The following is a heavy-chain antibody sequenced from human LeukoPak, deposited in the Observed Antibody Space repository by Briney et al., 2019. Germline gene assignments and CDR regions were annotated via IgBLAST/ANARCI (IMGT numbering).Heavy chain of an antibody. CDR2: IIPIFGTA. Sequence: GASVKVSCKASGGTFSSYAISWVRQAPGQGLEWMGGIIPIFGTANSAQKFQGRVTITADESTSTAYMALSSLRSEDTAVYYCASRVVLGWFDPWGQGTLVTVSS. J-gene: IGHJ5*02. V-gene: IGHV1-69*13. CDR1: GGTFSSYA. D-gene: IGHD2-8*02. CDR3: ASRVVLGWFDP.